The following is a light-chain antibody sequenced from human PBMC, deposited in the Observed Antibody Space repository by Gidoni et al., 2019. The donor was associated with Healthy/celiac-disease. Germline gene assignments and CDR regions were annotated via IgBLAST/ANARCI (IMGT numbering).Light chain of an antibody. CDR3: QQSYSTPFT. J-gene: IGKJ3*01. CDR1: QSISSY. CDR2: AAS. Sequence: DIQMTQSPSSLSASVGDRVTITCRASQSISSYLNWYQQKPGKAPTLLIYAASSLQSGVPSRFSDSVSGTDFTLTISSLQPEDFATYYCQQSYSTPFTFGPGTKVDIK. V-gene: IGKV1-39*01.